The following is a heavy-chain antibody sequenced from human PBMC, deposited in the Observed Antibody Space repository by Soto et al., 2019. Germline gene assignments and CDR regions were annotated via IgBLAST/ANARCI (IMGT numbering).Heavy chain of an antibody. CDR2: LYWDDDR. Sequence: QITLKESGPTLVKPTQTLTLTCTFSGFSLSTRGMAVGWIRQPPGKALQWLPLLYWDDDRRYSPSLKNRLTITEVTTKNRVVLTMSNMDPVDAAPYYCALRQGYGVYCFQNWGQGTLVTVSS. CDR3: ALRQGYGVYCFQN. D-gene: IGHD4-17*01. J-gene: IGHJ4*02. V-gene: IGHV2-5*02. CDR1: GFSLSTRGMA.